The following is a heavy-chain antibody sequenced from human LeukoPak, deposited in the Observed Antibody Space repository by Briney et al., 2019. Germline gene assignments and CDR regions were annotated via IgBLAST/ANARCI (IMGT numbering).Heavy chain of an antibody. Sequence: PGGSLRLSCAASGFTFTTYAMNWVRQPPGKGLEWVSAISGSGGSTFYADSVKGRFTISKDTSSNTLFLQMNSLRAEDTAVYYCAKRQPEAHYYYYMDVWGKGTPVTLSS. CDR1: GFTFTTYA. CDR2: ISGSGGST. D-gene: IGHD1-14*01. V-gene: IGHV3-23*01. J-gene: IGHJ6*03. CDR3: AKRQPEAHYYYYMDV.